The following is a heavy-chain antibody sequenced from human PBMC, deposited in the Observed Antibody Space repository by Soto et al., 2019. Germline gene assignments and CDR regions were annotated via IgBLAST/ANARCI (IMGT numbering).Heavy chain of an antibody. V-gene: IGHV4-39*01. CDR2: IYYSGST. CDR3: ARQAYDILTGYPYYYYYYMDV. Sequence: PSETLSLTCTVSGGSISSSSYYWGWIRQPPGKGLEWIGSIYYSGSTYYNTSLKSRITISVDTSKNQFYMKLSSVTAADTAVYYCARQAYDILTGYPYYYYYYMDVWGKGTTVTVSS. D-gene: IGHD3-9*01. J-gene: IGHJ6*03. CDR1: GGSISSSSYY.